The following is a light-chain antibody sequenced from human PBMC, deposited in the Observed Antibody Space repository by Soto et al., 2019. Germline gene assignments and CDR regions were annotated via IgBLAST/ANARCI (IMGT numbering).Light chain of an antibody. J-gene: IGKJ1*01. CDR3: QQYYSYPLT. CDR2: AAS. CDR1: QGITNW. Sequence: DIQMTQSPSSLSASVGDRVTITCRASQGITNWLAWYQQKPGKAPKLLIYAASTLQSGVPSRFSGSGSGTDFTLTISCLQSEDFATYYCQQYYSYPLTFGQGTKVDIK. V-gene: IGKV1-12*01.